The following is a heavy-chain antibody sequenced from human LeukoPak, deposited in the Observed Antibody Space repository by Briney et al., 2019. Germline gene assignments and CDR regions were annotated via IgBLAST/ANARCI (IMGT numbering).Heavy chain of an antibody. Sequence: GASVKLSCKASGATFSSYTNSWDRQAPGQGLGWMGGTIPIFGTANYAQKFQGRVTITADESTSPAYMELSSLRSKDTAVYYCARGPPDVVGAATQVYYFDYWGQGTLVTVSS. CDR3: ARGPPDVVGAATQVYYFDY. CDR2: TIPIFGTA. D-gene: IGHD2-15*01. J-gene: IGHJ4*02. CDR1: GATFSSYT. V-gene: IGHV1-69*13.